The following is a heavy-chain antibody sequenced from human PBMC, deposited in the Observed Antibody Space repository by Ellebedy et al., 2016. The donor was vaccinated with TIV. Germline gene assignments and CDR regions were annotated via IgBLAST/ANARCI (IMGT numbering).Heavy chain of an antibody. Sequence: GGSLRLXXVASGFSFSGYGMHWVRQAPGKGLEWVAVISYDGSNKYYADSVKGRFTISRDNSKNTLYLQMNSLRAEDTAVYYCAREVRPYSSGWPFDYWGQGTLVTVSS. CDR3: AREVRPYSSGWPFDY. D-gene: IGHD6-19*01. CDR2: ISYDGSNK. V-gene: IGHV3-30*03. J-gene: IGHJ4*02. CDR1: GFSFSGYG.